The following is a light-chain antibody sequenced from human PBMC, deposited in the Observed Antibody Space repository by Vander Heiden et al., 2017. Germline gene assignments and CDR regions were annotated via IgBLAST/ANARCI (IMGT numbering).Light chain of an antibody. Sequence: QSVLSQPPSASATPGHRLTSSSSGSSENIRGNNVNWYQQNPGTAPKLLIYSKNQRPSGVPDRFSGSKSGTTASLAISGPQSEDEADYYCAAWDDSLSGPVFGTGTKVTVL. CDR2: SKN. V-gene: IGLV1-44*01. J-gene: IGLJ1*01. CDR3: AAWDDSLSGPV. CDR1: SENIRGNN.